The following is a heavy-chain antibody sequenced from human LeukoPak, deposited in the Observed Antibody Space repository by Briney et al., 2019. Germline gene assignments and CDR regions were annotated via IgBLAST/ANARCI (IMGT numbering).Heavy chain of an antibody. CDR2: ISAYNGNT. J-gene: IGHJ6*02. D-gene: IGHD6-19*01. CDR3: AREDDVKHHSSGWLPHPNHHYGMDV. CDR1: GYTFTSYG. V-gene: IGHV1-18*01. Sequence: ASVKVSCKASGYTFTSYGITWVRQAPGQGLEWMGWISAYNGNTNYAQKFQGRVTMTTDTSTSTAYMELRSLRSDDTAVYYCAREDDVKHHSSGWLPHPNHHYGMDVWGPGTTVTVSS.